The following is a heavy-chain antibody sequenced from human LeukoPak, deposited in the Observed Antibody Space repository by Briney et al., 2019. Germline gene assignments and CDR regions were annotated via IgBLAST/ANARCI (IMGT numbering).Heavy chain of an antibody. CDR3: ARGSNRDYDILTGYYRVEYFQH. D-gene: IGHD3-9*01. CDR2: IYYSGST. CDR1: GGSISTYY. Sequence: PSETLSLTCTVSGGSISTYYWSWIRQPPGKGLEGIGYIYYSGSTNYNPSLKSRVTISVDTSKNQFSLKLSSVTAADTAVYYCARGSNRDYDILTGYYRVEYFQHWGQGTLVTVSS. V-gene: IGHV4-59*13. J-gene: IGHJ1*01.